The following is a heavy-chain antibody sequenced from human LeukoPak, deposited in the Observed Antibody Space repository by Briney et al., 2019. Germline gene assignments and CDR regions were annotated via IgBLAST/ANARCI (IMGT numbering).Heavy chain of an antibody. V-gene: IGHV4-34*01. CDR1: GGSFSNYY. J-gene: IGHJ6*04. CDR2: MNHSGSS. D-gene: IGHD6-19*01. Sequence: SETLSLTCTVYGGSFSNYYWSWLRQPPGKGLEWVGEMNHSGSSNYNPSLKSRVSISVDMSKNQFSLKLTSVTAADTAVYYCARWVGRAQSSGYYGMDVWGKGTTVTVSS. CDR3: ARWVGRAQSSGYYGMDV.